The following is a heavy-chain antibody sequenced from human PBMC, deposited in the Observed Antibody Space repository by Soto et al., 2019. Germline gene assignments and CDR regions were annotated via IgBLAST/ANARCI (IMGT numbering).Heavy chain of an antibody. CDR3: ARRYGTYPDY. J-gene: IGHJ4*02. CDR2: ISGGSTTI. CDR1: GFAFSPYS. D-gene: IGHD2-21*01. V-gene: IGHV3-48*01. Sequence: GGSLRLSCVASGFAFSPYSMNWVRQAPGKGLEWVSSISGGSTTIYYADSVKGRFTVSRDNDKYSLYLQMNSLRAEDTAVYYCARRYGTYPDYWGQGTPVTVSS.